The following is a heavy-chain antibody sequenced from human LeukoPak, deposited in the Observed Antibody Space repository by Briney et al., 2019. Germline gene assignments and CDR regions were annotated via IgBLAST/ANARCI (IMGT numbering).Heavy chain of an antibody. Sequence: SETLSLTCTVSDYSISNGYYWGWIRQPPGKGLEWIGSIYHSGNTYYSPSLKSRVTISVDTSKNQFSLKLSSVTAADTAVYYCARDPAAAGKGYWGQGTLVTVSS. CDR2: IYHSGNT. V-gene: IGHV4-38-2*02. CDR3: ARDPAAAGKGY. CDR1: DYSISNGYY. D-gene: IGHD6-13*01. J-gene: IGHJ4*02.